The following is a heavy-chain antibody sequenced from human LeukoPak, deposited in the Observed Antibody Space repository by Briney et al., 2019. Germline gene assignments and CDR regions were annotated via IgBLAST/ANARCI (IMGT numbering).Heavy chain of an antibody. V-gene: IGHV4-34*01. CDR2: INHSGST. CDR3: ASTSRVPAAILDY. J-gene: IGHJ4*02. CDR1: GGSFSGYY. Sequence: PSETLSLTCAVYGGSFSGYYWSWIRQPPGKGLEWIGEINHSGSTNYNPSLKSRVTISVDTSKNQFSLKLSSVTAADTAVYYCASTSRVPAAILDYWGQGTLVTVSS. D-gene: IGHD2-2*02.